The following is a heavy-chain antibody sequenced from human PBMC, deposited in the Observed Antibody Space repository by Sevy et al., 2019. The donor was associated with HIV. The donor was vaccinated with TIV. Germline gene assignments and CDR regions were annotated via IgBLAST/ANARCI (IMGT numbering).Heavy chain of an antibody. V-gene: IGHV3-48*01. Sequence: GGSLRLSCAASGFTFSSYSMNWVRQAPGKGLEWVSYISSSSSTIYYADSVKGRFTISRDNAKNSLYLQMNSLRAEDKAVYYCARVVRSWRTTTLDYDYVWGSYPTDAFDIWGQGTMVTVSS. CDR2: ISSSSSTI. D-gene: IGHD3-16*02. CDR1: GFTFSSYS. CDR3: ARVVRSWRTTTLDYDYVWGSYPTDAFDI. J-gene: IGHJ3*02.